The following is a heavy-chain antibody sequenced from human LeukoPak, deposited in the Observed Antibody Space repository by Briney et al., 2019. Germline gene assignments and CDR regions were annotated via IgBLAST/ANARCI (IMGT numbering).Heavy chain of an antibody. Sequence: PSETLSLTCTVSGDSIGNYFWSWIRQPPGKGLEWIGSIHYRGNTNYNPSLKSRVTISVDTSKNLFSLNLSSVTAADTAVYRCARRRVEMAPTSEGNWFDPWGQGTLVTVSS. V-gene: IGHV4-59*08. CDR1: GDSIGNYF. D-gene: IGHD5-24*01. J-gene: IGHJ5*02. CDR2: IHYRGNT. CDR3: ARRRVEMAPTSEGNWFDP.